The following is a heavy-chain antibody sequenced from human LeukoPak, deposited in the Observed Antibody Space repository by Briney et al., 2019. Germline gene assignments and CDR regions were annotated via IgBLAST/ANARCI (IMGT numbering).Heavy chain of an antibody. Sequence: AGALTLSCPASGFSFRNYDMHWVRQVPGKGLEWVSAVGYGGDTHYPPSVKGRFTVSRENGENSLYLQMNGLTEQDTAVYYCVRGGIRVSGIDAFDIWGQGTRVTVSS. CDR3: VRGGIRVSGIDAFDI. CDR1: GFSFRNYD. D-gene: IGHD5/OR15-5a*01. CDR2: VGYGGDT. V-gene: IGHV3-13*02. J-gene: IGHJ3*02.